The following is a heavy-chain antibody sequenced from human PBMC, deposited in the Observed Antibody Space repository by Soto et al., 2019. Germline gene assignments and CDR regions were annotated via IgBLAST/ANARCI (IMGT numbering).Heavy chain of an antibody. D-gene: IGHD2-21*01. CDR2: ISSSSAYI. J-gene: IGHJ3*02. CDR1: GFTFSTYT. CDR3: ARDSYCGGECYAFDI. V-gene: IGHV3-21*01. Sequence: EVQLVESGGGLVKPGGSLRLSCAASGFTFSTYTMNWVRQAPGKGLEWVSSISSSSAYIYYADSVKGRFTISRDNAKKSLYLQMNSLRAEDTAVYYCARDSYCGGECYAFDIWGQGTMVTVSS.